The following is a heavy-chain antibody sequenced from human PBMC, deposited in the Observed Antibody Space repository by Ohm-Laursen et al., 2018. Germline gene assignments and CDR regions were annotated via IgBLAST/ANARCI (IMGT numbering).Heavy chain of an antibody. CDR1: GFTFSSYS. V-gene: IGHV3-21*01. D-gene: IGHD4-17*01. Sequence: SLRLSCSASGFTFSSYSMIWVRQAPGKGLEWVSSISSSSSYIYYADSVKGRFTISRDNAKNSLYLQMNSLRAEDTAVYYCARDPHYGDYGRYFDYWGQGTLVTVSS. J-gene: IGHJ4*02. CDR3: ARDPHYGDYGRYFDY. CDR2: ISSSSSYI.